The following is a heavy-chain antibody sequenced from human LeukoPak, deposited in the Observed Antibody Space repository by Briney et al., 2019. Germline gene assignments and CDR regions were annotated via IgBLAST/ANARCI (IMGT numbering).Heavy chain of an antibody. CDR3: ARDERLLSFLK. V-gene: IGHV3-23*01. CDR2: ISANGIAT. J-gene: IGHJ4*02. CDR1: GFTFGSYG. D-gene: IGHD3-3*01. Sequence: GGSLRLSCAASGFTFGSYGMSWVRQAPGKGLEWVSVISANGIATYSADSVKGRFTISRDNSKNTLYLQMNSLRAEDTAIYYCARDERLLSFLKWGQGTLVTVSS.